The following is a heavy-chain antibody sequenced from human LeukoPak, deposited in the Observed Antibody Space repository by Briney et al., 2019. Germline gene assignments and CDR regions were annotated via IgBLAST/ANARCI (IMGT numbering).Heavy chain of an antibody. CDR1: GGSISSGDYY. J-gene: IGHJ4*02. V-gene: IGHV4-30-4*01. D-gene: IGHD3-3*01. CDR2: IYYSGST. CDR3: AREVYDFWSGPALDY. Sequence: SQTLSLTCTVSGGSISSGDYYWSWIRQPPGKGLEWIGYIYYSGSTYYNPSLKSRVTISADTSKNQFSLKLSSVTAADTAVYYCAREVYDFWSGPALDYWGQGTLVTVSS.